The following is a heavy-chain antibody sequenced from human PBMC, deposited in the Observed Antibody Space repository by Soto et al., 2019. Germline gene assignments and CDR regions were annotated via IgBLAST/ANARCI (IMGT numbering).Heavy chain of an antibody. CDR1: GFTFSSYA. D-gene: IGHD1-26*01. V-gene: IGHV3-23*01. J-gene: IGHJ5*02. Sequence: EVQLLESGGGLVQPGGSLRLSCAASGFTFSSYAMSWVRQAPGKGLEWVSAISGSGSTYYADSVKGRFTISRDNSKNTLYLQMNSLRAEDTAVYYCAKDYGWELRPNWFDPWGQGTLVTVSS. CDR3: AKDYGWELRPNWFDP. CDR2: ISGSGST.